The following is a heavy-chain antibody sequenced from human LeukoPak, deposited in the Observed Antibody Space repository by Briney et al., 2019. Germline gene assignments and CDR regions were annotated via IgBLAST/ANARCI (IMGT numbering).Heavy chain of an antibody. J-gene: IGHJ4*02. V-gene: IGHV3-15*01. D-gene: IGHD7-27*01. Sequence: GGSLRLSCAASGFTFSSYWMNWVRQAPGKGLEWVGRIKSKTDGGTTDYVAPVKGRFTISRDDSKHTLYLQVNSLKTEDTAVYYCTTGNWGSFSYWGQGTLVTVSS. CDR2: IKSKTDGGTT. CDR3: TTGNWGSFSY. CDR1: GFTFSSYW.